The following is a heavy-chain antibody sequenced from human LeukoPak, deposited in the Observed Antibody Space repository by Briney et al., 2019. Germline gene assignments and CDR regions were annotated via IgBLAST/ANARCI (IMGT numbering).Heavy chain of an antibody. D-gene: IGHD2-8*02. J-gene: IGHJ4*02. Sequence: GGSLRLSCAASGFSFSSYWMHWVRHVPGKGLVWVSRINTDGSITTYADSVKGRFTISRDNAKNTLLLQMNSLRAEDTALYYCTKDLTGAQDYWGQGTLVTVSS. CDR1: GFSFSSYW. CDR2: INTDGSIT. V-gene: IGHV3-74*01. CDR3: TKDLTGAQDY.